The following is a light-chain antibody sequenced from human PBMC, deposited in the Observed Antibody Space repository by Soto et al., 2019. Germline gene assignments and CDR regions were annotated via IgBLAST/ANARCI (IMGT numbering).Light chain of an antibody. CDR3: LQLKDYPALI. CDR1: QSISSW. V-gene: IGKV1-5*01. J-gene: IGKJ4*01. CDR2: AAS. Sequence: DIQMTQSPSTLSASVGDRVTITCRASQSISSWLAWYQQKPGKAPKLLIYAASTLQSGVPSRFSGSGSGTEFTLTISSLQPDDFATYYCLQLKDYPALIFGGGTKVDIK.